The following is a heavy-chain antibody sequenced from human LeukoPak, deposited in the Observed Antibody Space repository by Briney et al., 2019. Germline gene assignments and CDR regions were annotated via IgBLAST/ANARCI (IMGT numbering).Heavy chain of an antibody. V-gene: IGHV3-21*01. CDR1: GFTFSSYS. Sequence: GGSLRLSCAASGFTFSSYSMNWVRQAPGKGLEWVSSISSSSSYIYYADSVKGRFTFSRDNAKNSLYLQMNSLRAEDTAVYYCARFTPIYGMDVWGQGTTVTVSS. J-gene: IGHJ6*02. CDR3: ARFTPIYGMDV. CDR2: ISSSSSYI.